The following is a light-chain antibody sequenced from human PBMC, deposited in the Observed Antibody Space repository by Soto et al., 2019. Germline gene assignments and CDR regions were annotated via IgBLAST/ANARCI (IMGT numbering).Light chain of an antibody. J-gene: IGLJ3*02. CDR2: EVS. CDR3: SSXXXXSTXV. V-gene: IGLV2-14*01. Sequence: QSVLTQPASVSGSPGQSITISCTGTSSDVGGYNYVSWYQQHPGKAPKLMIYEVSNRPSGVSNRFSGSKSGNTASLTISGLQAEDEADYYCSSXXXXSTXVFXGGTK. CDR1: SSDVGGYNY.